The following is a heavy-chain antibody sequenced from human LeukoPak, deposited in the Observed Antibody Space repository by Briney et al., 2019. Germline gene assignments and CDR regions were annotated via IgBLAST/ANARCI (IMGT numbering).Heavy chain of an antibody. V-gene: IGHV1-18*01. CDR2: ISAYNGNT. D-gene: IGHD3-22*01. J-gene: IGHJ6*02. CDR1: GYTFTSYG. Sequence: ASVKVSFKASGYTFTSYGISWVRQAPGQGLEWMGWISAYNGNTNYAQKLQGRVTMTTDISTSTAYMELRSLRSDDTAVYYCAREVNTMIVVVITDDTYGMDVWGQGTTVTVSS. CDR3: AREVNTMIVVVITDDTYGMDV.